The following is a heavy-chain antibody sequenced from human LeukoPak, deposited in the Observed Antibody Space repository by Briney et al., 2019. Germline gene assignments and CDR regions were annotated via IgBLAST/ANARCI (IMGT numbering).Heavy chain of an antibody. CDR1: GFTFSDYY. D-gene: IGHD1-20*01. Sequence: GGSLRLSCAASGFTFSDYYMSWIRQAPGKGLEWVSYISSSGSTIYYADSVKGRFTISRDNSKNTLYLQVNSLRAEDTAVYYCARDGNWNDYDYWGQGTLVTVSS. CDR2: ISSSGSTI. CDR3: ARDGNWNDYDY. J-gene: IGHJ4*02. V-gene: IGHV3-11*04.